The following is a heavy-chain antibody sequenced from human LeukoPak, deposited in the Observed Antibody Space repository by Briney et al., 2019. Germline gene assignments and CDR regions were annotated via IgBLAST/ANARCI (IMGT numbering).Heavy chain of an antibody. CDR1: GYTFTGYY. CDR2: INPNSGGT. D-gene: IGHD1-14*01. Sequence: GASVKVSCKASGYTFTGYYMHWVRQAPGQGLEWMGWINPNSGGTNYAQKFQGRVTMTRDTSISTAYMELSRLRSDDTAVYYCAREFAGPSYYYYYMDVWGKGTTVTVSS. V-gene: IGHV1-2*02. J-gene: IGHJ6*03. CDR3: AREFAGPSYYYYYMDV.